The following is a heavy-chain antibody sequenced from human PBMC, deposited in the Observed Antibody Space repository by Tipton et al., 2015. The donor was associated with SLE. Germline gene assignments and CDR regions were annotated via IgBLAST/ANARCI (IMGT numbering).Heavy chain of an antibody. Sequence: QLVQSGGGLVQPGSSLRLSCAASGFTVSSNDMSWVRQAPGKGLEWVSVTYRGGSRYLADAVKGRFTVSRDISMNTLYLQMDILRAGGTAVYYCATAVTTWGAFDIWGQGTKVTVSS. J-gene: IGHJ3*02. CDR1: GFTVSSND. D-gene: IGHD4-17*01. V-gene: IGHV3-53*04. CDR3: ATAVTTWGAFDI. CDR2: TYRGGSR.